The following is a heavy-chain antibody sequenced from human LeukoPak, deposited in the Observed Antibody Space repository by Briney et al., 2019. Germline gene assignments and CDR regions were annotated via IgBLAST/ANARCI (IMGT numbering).Heavy chain of an antibody. Sequence: SSETLSLTCAVYGGSFSGYYWSWIRQPPGKGLEWIGEINHSGSTNYNPSLKSRVTISVDTSKKQFSLKLSSVTAADTAVYYCVTYYFDSSGPKKDYWGQGTLVTVSS. V-gene: IGHV4-34*01. CDR2: INHSGST. CDR1: GGSFSGYY. CDR3: VTYYFDSSGPKKDY. J-gene: IGHJ4*02. D-gene: IGHD3-22*01.